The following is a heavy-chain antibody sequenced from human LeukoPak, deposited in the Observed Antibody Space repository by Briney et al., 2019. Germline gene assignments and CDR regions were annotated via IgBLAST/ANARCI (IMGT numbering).Heavy chain of an antibody. V-gene: IGHV1-2*02. CDR2: INPNSGGT. D-gene: IGHD2-15*01. CDR1: GYTFTGYY. J-gene: IGHJ4*02. Sequence: ASVKVSCKASGYTFTGYYMHWVRQAPGQGLEWVGWINPNSGGTNYAQKFQGRVTMTRDTSISTAYMELSRLRSEDTAVYYCARALVCSGGSCYSGGPFDYWGQGTLVTVSS. CDR3: ARALVCSGGSCYSGGPFDY.